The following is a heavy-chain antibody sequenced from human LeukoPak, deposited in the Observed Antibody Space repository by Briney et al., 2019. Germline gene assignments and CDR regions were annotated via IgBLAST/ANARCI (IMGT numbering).Heavy chain of an antibody. V-gene: IGHV4-34*01. J-gene: IGHJ4*02. CDR3: ARDGTVTTKPFDY. Sequence: NPSETLSLTCAVHGGSFSDYYWSWIRQPPGKGLEWIGEINHSGSTNYNPSLKSRVTISVDTSKNQFSLKLSSVTAADTAVYYCARDGTVTTKPFDYWGQGTLVTVSS. D-gene: IGHD4-17*01. CDR2: INHSGST. CDR1: GGSFSDYY.